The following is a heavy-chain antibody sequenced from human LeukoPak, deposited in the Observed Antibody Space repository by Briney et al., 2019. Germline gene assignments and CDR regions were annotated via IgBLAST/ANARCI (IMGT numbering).Heavy chain of an antibody. V-gene: IGHV4-59*11. CDR3: ARLVWLGESPGSWFDS. CDR2: IHYSGST. Sequence: SETLSLTCSVSGGSITSHFWSWIRQPPGKGLEWIGYIHYSGSTNCNPSLKSRVTISPDTSKNQLFLKLNSVTAADTAVYYCARLVWLGESPGSWFDSWGQETLVTVSS. D-gene: IGHD3-10*01. J-gene: IGHJ5*01. CDR1: GGSITSHF.